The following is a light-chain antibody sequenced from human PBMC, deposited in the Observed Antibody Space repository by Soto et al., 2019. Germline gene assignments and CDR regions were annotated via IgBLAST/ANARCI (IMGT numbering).Light chain of an antibody. CDR3: SSYASTSTPVL. V-gene: IGLV2-14*01. CDR1: SSDY. Sequence: QSVLTQPASVSGSPGQSITISCTGTSSDYVSWYQQHPGKAPKPMIYEVTNRPSGVSNRFSGSKSGNTASLTISGLQAEDEADYYCSSYASTSTPVLFGGGTQLTVL. J-gene: IGLJ7*01. CDR2: EVT.